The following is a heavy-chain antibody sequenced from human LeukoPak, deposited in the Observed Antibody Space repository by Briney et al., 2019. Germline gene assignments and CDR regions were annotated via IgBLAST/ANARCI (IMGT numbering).Heavy chain of an antibody. CDR1: GGSINSYH. CDR2: IYSSGST. CDR3: ARDSPYYGSGSYLP. V-gene: IGHV4-4*07. J-gene: IGHJ4*02. D-gene: IGHD3-10*01. Sequence: PSETLSLTCTVSGGSINSYHWSWIRQPPGKGLEWIGRIYSSGSTDYNPSPTSQVTITVDTSKNQFCMKLSSVTAAGTAVSYCARDSPYYGSGSYLPWGQGTLVTVSS.